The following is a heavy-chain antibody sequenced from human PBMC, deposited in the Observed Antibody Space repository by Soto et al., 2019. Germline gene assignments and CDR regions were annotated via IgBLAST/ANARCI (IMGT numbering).Heavy chain of an antibody. D-gene: IGHD2-21*02. CDR2: IYYSGST. CDR3: AGGVVVTATGMDV. V-gene: IGHV4-61*01. Sequence: PSETLALTCTVSGGSISSGSYYWSWIRQPPGKGLEWIGYIYYSGSTNYNPSLKSRVTISVDTSKNQFSLKLSSVTAADTAVYYCAGGVVVTATGMDVWGQGTTVTVSS. CDR1: GGSISSGSYY. J-gene: IGHJ6*02.